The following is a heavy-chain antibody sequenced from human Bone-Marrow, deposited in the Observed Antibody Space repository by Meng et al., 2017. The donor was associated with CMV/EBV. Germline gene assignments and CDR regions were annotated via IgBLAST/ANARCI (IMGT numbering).Heavy chain of an antibody. V-gene: IGHV1-2*02. CDR3: ARVEIWYDSSGYYLSY. Sequence: SVKVSCKASGYTFTGYYMHWVRQAPGQGLEWMGWINPNSGGTNYAQKFQGRVTMTRDTSISTAYMELSRLRSDDTAVYYCARVEIWYDSSGYYLSYWGQGTLVTVSS. J-gene: IGHJ4*02. CDR1: GYTFTGYY. CDR2: INPNSGGT. D-gene: IGHD3-22*01.